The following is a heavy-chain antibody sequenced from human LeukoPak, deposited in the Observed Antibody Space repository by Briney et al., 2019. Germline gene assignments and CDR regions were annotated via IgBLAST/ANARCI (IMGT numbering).Heavy chain of an antibody. Sequence: PETLSLTCAVSGGSLSPHYWAWIRQPLGKGLEWIGEINNRGTTNYCPSLKGRVTISVDTSKNQFSLKLTSVTAADTAMYYCARVPLWWLTPFDYWGQGTLATVSS. CDR1: GGSLSPHY. CDR3: ARVPLWWLTPFDY. CDR2: INNRGTT. J-gene: IGHJ4*02. D-gene: IGHD5-12*01. V-gene: IGHV4-34*01.